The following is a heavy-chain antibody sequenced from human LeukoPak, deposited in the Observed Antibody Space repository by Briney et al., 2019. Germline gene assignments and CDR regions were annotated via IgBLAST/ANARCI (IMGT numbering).Heavy chain of an antibody. CDR2: ITAYNSNT. CDR3: ARVPFSALRLPRDFDY. J-gene: IGHJ4*02. CDR1: GYTFTSYG. V-gene: IGHV1-18*01. Sequence: EASVKVSCKASGYTFTSYGVTWVRQAPGQGLEWMGWITAYNSNTNYAQKLQGRVTMTTDTSTSTAYMELRSLRSDDTAVYYCARVPFSALRLPRDFDYWGQGTLVTVSS. D-gene: IGHD5-18*01.